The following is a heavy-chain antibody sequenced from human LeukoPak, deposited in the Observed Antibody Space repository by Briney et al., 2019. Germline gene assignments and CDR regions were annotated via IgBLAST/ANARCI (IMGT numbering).Heavy chain of an antibody. Sequence: ASVKVPCKASGYTFTGYYMHWVRQAPGQGLEWMGWINPNSGGTNYAQKFQGRVTMTRDTSISTAYMELSRLRSDDTAVYYCARVRILEWLLDAFDIWGQGTMVTVSS. D-gene: IGHD3-3*01. CDR3: ARVRILEWLLDAFDI. CDR1: GYTFTGYY. J-gene: IGHJ3*02. CDR2: INPNSGGT. V-gene: IGHV1-2*02.